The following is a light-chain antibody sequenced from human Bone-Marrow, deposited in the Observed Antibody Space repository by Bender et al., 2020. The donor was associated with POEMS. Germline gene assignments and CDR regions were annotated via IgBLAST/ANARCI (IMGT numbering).Light chain of an antibody. CDR2: GYN. J-gene: IGLJ3*02. CDR3: QSYDNSLGGWV. V-gene: IGLV1-40*01. Sequence: QSVLTQPPSVSGAPGQRVPISCTGTSSNIGADYAVHWYQQLPGTAPKLLIYGYNNRPSGVPDRFSGSKSGTSASLAITGLQAEDEGDYYCQSYDNSLGGWVFGGGTKLTVL. CDR1: SSNIGADYA.